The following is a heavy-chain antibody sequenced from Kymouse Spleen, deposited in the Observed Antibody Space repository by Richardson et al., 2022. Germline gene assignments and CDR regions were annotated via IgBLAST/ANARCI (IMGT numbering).Heavy chain of an antibody. Sequence: QLQLQESGPGLVKPSETLSLTCTVSGGSISSSSYYWGWIRQPPGKGLEWIGSIYYSGSTYYNPSLKSRVTISVDTSKNQFSLKLSSVTAADTAVYYCARREAVAGTDWYFDLWGRGTLVTVSS. V-gene: IGHV4-39*01. CDR3: ARREAVAGTDWYFDL. J-gene: IGHJ2*01. CDR2: IYYSGST. CDR1: GGSISSSSYY. D-gene: IGHD6-19*01.